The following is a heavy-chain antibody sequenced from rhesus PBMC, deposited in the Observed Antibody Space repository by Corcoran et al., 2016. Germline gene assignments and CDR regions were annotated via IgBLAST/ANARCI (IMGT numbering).Heavy chain of an antibody. Sequence: QLQLQESGPGLVKPSETLSLTCAVSGGSISSNYWSWIRQPPGKVLEWIGRISGSGGSTDYNPSLKGRVTISTDTSKNQFALKLSSVTAADTAVYYCARGQQGGSLFDYWGPGVLVTVSS. CDR2: ISGSGGST. D-gene: IGHD6-25*01. V-gene: IGHV4-173*01. J-gene: IGHJ4*01. CDR1: GGSISSNY. CDR3: ARGQQGGSLFDY.